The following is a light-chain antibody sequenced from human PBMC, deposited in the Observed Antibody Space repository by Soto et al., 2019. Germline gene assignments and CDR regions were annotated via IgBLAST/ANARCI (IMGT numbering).Light chain of an antibody. CDR2: DVS. J-gene: IGLJ1*01. CDR1: SCGVGGYNY. V-gene: IGLV2-14*03. CDR3: RSYTSSSSYV. Sequence: QSALTQPASVSGAPGQSIAISCTGTSCGVGGYNYVSWYQHHPGNAPKLLVYDVSNRPSGVSNRFSGSKSGNTPSLTISGLQAEDEPDDYCRSYTSSSSYVFGTGTKLTVL.